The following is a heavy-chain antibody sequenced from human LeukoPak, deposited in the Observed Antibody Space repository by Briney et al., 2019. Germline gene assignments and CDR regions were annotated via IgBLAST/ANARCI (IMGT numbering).Heavy chain of an antibody. V-gene: IGHV1-2*02. CDR3: ARDWARIGYMDV. J-gene: IGHJ6*03. CDR2: INPNSGDT. Sequence: GASVKVSCKASGYTFTGYYMHWVRQAPGQGLEWMGWINPNSGDTNYAQRFQGRVTMTRDTSISTAYMELSRLRFDDTAVYYCARDWARIGYMDVWGTGTTVTVSS. CDR1: GYTFTGYY. D-gene: IGHD3-16*01.